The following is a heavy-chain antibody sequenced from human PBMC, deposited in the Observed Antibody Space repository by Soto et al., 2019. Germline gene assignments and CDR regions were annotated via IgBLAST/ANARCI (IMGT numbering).Heavy chain of an antibody. J-gene: IGHJ3*02. CDR1: GYTFTSYI. CDR3: GRVRTRDHWSGYSPVDI. D-gene: IGHD3-3*01. CDR2: INPSGGST. V-gene: IGHV1-46*01. Sequence: ASVKVSCKTSGYTFTSYIIQWVRQAPGQGLEWVGMINPSGGSTNYAQKFQGRVTVTRDTSTSTVYMDLSSLRSEDTAVYYCGRVRTRDHWSGYSPVDISGQGTMVTVPS.